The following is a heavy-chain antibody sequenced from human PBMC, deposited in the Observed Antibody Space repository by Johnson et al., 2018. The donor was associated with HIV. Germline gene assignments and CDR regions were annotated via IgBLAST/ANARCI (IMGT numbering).Heavy chain of an antibody. CDR1: GFTFDDYA. V-gene: IGHV3-9*01. CDR3: AKPLHSGSYWAAFDI. J-gene: IGHJ3*02. CDR2: FSCSSGSI. D-gene: IGHD1-26*01. Sequence: VQLVESGGGLVQPGRSLRLSCAASGFTFDDYAMHWVRQAPGKGLEWVSGFSCSSGSIGYADSVKGRFTISRDNAKNSLYLQMNSLRAEDTALYYCAKPLHSGSYWAAFDIWGQGTMVTVSS.